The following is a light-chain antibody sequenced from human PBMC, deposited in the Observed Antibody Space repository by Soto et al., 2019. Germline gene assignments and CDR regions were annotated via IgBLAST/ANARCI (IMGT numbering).Light chain of an antibody. J-gene: IGKJ1*01. CDR1: QSISTW. V-gene: IGKV1-5*03. Sequence: IQMTQSPSTLSASVGDRVTFTCRASQSISTWFAWYQQKPGKAPKLRIYKASTLEVGVPSRFSGSGSGTEFTLTISTLQPSDFATYYGQQYNSYPWTFGQGTKV. CDR3: QQYNSYPWT. CDR2: KAS.